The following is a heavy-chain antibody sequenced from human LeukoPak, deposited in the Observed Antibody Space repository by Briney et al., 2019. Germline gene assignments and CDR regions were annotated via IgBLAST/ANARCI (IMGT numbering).Heavy chain of an antibody. V-gene: IGHV3-30*02. CDR2: IRYDGSNK. CDR1: GFTFSSYG. Sequence: GGSLRLSCAASGFTFSSYGMHWVRQAPGKGLEGVAFIRYDGSNKYYADSVKGRFTISRDNSKNTLYLQMNSLRAEDTAVYYCATSKYSSGWYYFDYWGQGTLVTVSS. D-gene: IGHD6-19*01. CDR3: ATSKYSSGWYYFDY. J-gene: IGHJ4*02.